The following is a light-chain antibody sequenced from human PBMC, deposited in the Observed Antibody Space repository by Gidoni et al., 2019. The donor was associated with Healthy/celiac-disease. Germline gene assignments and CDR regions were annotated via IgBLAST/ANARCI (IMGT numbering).Light chain of an antibody. CDR3: QQYDNLPIT. CDR2: DAS. V-gene: IGKV1-33*01. CDR1: QDISNY. J-gene: IGKJ5*01. Sequence: DIQMTQSPSSLSASVGDRVTITCQASQDISNYLNWYQQKPGKAPKLLIYDASNLETGVPSRFSGSGSGTDFTFTISSLHPEDIVTYYCQQYDNLPITFGQGTRLEIK.